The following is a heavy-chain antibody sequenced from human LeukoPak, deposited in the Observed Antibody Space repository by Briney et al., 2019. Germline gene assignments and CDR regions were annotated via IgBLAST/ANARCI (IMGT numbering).Heavy chain of an antibody. D-gene: IGHD6-13*01. CDR1: GFTFSSYS. CDR3: ARLNYSSSWYFDY. CDR2: ISSSSSYI. V-gene: IGHV3-21*01. Sequence: PGGSLRLSCAASGFTFSSYSMNWVRQAPGKGLEWVSSISSSSSYIYYADSVKGRFTISRDNAKNSLYLQMNSLRAEDTAVYYCARLNYSSSWYFDYWGQGTLVTVSS. J-gene: IGHJ4*02.